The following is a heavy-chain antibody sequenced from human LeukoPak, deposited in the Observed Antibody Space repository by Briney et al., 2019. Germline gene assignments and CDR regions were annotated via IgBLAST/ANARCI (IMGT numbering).Heavy chain of an antibody. Sequence: GGSLRLSCAASGFTFSGSAMRWVRQASGKGLEWVGRIRSKANSYATAYAASVKGRFTISRGDSKNTAYLQMNSLKTEDTAVYYCARHYDILTGYYGGAFDIWGQGTMVTVSS. CDR2: IRSKANSYAT. J-gene: IGHJ3*02. D-gene: IGHD3-9*01. CDR3: ARHYDILTGYYGGAFDI. CDR1: GFTFSGSA. V-gene: IGHV3-73*01.